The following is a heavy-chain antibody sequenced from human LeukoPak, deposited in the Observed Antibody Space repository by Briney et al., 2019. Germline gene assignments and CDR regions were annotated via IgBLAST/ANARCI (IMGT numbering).Heavy chain of an antibody. D-gene: IGHD2-2*01. Sequence: PSETLSLTCTVSGGSISSYYWSWIRQPAGKGLEWIGRIYTSGSTNYNPSLKSRVTMSVDTSKNQFSLKLSSVTAADTAVHYCARASVVPATTDYYYYMDVWGKGTTVTVSS. CDR2: IYTSGST. V-gene: IGHV4-4*07. CDR3: ARASVVPATTDYYYYMDV. J-gene: IGHJ6*03. CDR1: GGSISSYY.